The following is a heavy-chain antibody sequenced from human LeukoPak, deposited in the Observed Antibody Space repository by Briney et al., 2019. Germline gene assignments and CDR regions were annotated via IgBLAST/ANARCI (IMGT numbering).Heavy chain of an antibody. D-gene: IGHD2-15*01. CDR3: ARGGSTQLRYYGMDV. V-gene: IGHV3-64*01. CDR1: GFTFSSYA. Sequence: PGGSLRLSCAASGFTFSSYAMHWVRQAPGKGLEYVSAISSNGGSTYYANSVKGRFTISRDNSKNTPYLQMNSLRAEDTAVYHCARGGSTQLRYYGMDVWGQGTTVTVSS. CDR2: ISSNGGST. J-gene: IGHJ6*02.